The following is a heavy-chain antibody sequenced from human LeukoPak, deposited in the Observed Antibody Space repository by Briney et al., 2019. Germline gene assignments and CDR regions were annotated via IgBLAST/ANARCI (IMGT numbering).Heavy chain of an antibody. Sequence: GGSLRLSCAASGFTFSNYAMHWVRQAPGKGLEWVANIKQDGSEKYYVDSVKGRFTISRDNTKNSLYLQMNSLRAEDTAVYYCARDWQTRSGWPNYWGQGTLVTVSS. D-gene: IGHD6-19*01. V-gene: IGHV3-7*03. CDR1: GFTFSNYA. CDR2: IKQDGSEK. CDR3: ARDWQTRSGWPNY. J-gene: IGHJ4*02.